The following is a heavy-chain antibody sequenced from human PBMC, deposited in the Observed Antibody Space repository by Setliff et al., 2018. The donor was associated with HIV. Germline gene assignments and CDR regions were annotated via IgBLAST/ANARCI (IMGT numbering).Heavy chain of an antibody. Sequence: SETLSLTCTVSGGSISSSSYYWGWIRQPPGNGLEWIGNIFYSGHTFYNPSLKSRVTISVDTSKNQFSLKLSSVTAADTAVYYCARGIAAAGRWGQGTLVTVSS. V-gene: IGHV4-39*07. CDR2: IFYSGHT. CDR3: ARGIAAAGR. D-gene: IGHD6-13*01. CDR1: GGSISSSSYY. J-gene: IGHJ4*02.